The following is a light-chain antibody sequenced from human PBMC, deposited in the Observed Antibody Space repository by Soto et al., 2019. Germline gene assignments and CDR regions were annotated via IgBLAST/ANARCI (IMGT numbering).Light chain of an antibody. V-gene: IGKV1-39*01. CDR1: QSINSY. CDR3: QQRYSSPWT. Sequence: DIQMTQSPSSLSASVGDRVTITCRASQSINSYLNWYQQKPGKAPKFLIYAASSLQSGAPSRFSGSGSGTDFTLTISSLQSEDCATYYCQQRYSSPWTFGQGTKVEI. J-gene: IGKJ1*01. CDR2: AAS.